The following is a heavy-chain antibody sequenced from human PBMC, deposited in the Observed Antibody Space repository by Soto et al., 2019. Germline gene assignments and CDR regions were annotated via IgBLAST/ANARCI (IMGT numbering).Heavy chain of an antibody. D-gene: IGHD3-3*01. CDR3: ARDPGYYDFWSGYYSANYYGMDV. J-gene: IGHJ6*02. Sequence: GSLRLSCAASGFTFSSYSMNWVRQAPGKGLEWVSYISSSSSTIYYADSVKGRFTISRDNAKNSLYLQMNSLRDEDTAVYYCARDPGYYDFWSGYYSANYYGMDVWGQGTTVTVSS. CDR1: GFTFSSYS. CDR2: ISSSSSTI. V-gene: IGHV3-48*02.